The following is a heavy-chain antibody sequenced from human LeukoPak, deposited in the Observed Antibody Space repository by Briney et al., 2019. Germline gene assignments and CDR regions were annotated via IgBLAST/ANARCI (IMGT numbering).Heavy chain of an antibody. D-gene: IGHD6-25*01. CDR2: IYDSGST. CDR3: GREWSSGWAEFDY. V-gene: IGHV4-59*01. Sequence: PSETLSLTCTVYGGSISSYYWIWIRQPPGKGLEWIGDIYDSGSTNYNPSLRSRVTISVDSSKNQFSLMLSSVTAADTALYYCGREWSSGWAEFDYWGQGTLVTVSS. CDR1: GGSISSYY. J-gene: IGHJ4*02.